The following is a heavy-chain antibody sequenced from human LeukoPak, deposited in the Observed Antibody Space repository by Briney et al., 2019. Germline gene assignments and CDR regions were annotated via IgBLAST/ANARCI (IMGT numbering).Heavy chain of an antibody. D-gene: IGHD2-2*02. CDR1: GYTFNRYG. CDR2: ISGYNGNT. Sequence: ASVKVSCKASGYTFNRYGITWVRQAPGQGLEWMGWISGYNGNTNYAQKLQGRVTMTTDTSTSTAYMELRSLRSDDTAVYYCARGRVPAAIKRPLDYWGQGTLVTVSS. V-gene: IGHV1-18*01. J-gene: IGHJ4*02. CDR3: ARGRVPAAIKRPLDY.